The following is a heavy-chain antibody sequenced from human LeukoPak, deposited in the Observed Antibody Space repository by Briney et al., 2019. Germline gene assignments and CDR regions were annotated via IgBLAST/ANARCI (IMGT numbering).Heavy chain of an antibody. Sequence: SDTLSLTCTVSDGPIRSHHWTWIRQSLVKGLEWIGDISNSGSTKYNPSLQSRVTISIDTSKSQFSLRLSSVTAADTAVYYCGRDALVGYFSYYYIDVWGKGITVTVSS. CDR3: GRDALVGYFSYYYIDV. CDR1: DGPIRSHH. CDR2: ISNSGST. J-gene: IGHJ6*03. V-gene: IGHV4-59*11. D-gene: IGHD2-15*01.